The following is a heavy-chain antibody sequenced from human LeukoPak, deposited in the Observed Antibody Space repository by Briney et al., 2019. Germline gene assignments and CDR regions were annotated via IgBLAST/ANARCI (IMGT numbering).Heavy chain of an antibody. Sequence: SETLSLTCAVYGGSFSGYYGSWIRQPPGKGLEWIGEINHSGSTNYNPSLKSRVTISVDTSKNQFSLKLSSVTAADTAVYYCARGYYFDYWGQGTLVTVSS. CDR3: ARGYYFDY. V-gene: IGHV4-34*01. CDR1: GGSFSGYY. CDR2: INHSGST. J-gene: IGHJ4*02.